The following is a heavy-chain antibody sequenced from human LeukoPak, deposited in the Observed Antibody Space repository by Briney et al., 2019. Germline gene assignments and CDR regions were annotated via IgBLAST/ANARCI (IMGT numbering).Heavy chain of an antibody. V-gene: IGHV1-18*04. Sequence: ASVKVSCKASGYAFTGYYMHWVRQAPGQGLEWMGWISAYNGNTNYAQKLQGRVTMTTDTSTSTAYMELRSLRSDDAAVYYCARDRRGYCSSTSCLPFDYWGQGTLVTVSS. CDR2: ISAYNGNT. CDR3: ARDRRGYCSSTSCLPFDY. J-gene: IGHJ4*02. CDR1: GYAFTGYY. D-gene: IGHD2-2*01.